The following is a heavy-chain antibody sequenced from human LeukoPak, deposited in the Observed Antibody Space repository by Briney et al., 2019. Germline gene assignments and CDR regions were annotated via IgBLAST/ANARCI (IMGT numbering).Heavy chain of an antibody. CDR3: ARGYSGYDWGVDY. V-gene: IGHV3-30-3*01. CDR1: VFTFSSYA. J-gene: IGHJ4*02. Sequence: GRSLRLSCAASVFTFSSYAMHWVRQAPGKGLEWVAVISYDGSNKYYADSVKGRFTISRDNSKNTLYLQMNSLRAEDTAVYYCARGYSGYDWGVDYWGQGTLVTVSS. D-gene: IGHD5-12*01. CDR2: ISYDGSNK.